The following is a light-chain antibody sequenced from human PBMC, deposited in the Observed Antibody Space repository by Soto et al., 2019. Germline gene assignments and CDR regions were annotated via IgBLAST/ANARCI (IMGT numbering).Light chain of an antibody. J-gene: IGLJ1*01. V-gene: IGLV2-14*01. Sequence: QSVLTQPASVSGSPGQSITISCTGTSSDVGGYNYVSWYQQRPGKAPKLMIYDVSNRPSGVSNRFSGSKSGNTASLTISGLQAEDEADYYCSSYTSSSPLGFGTGTKVTVL. CDR1: SSDVGGYNY. CDR3: SSYTSSSPLG. CDR2: DVS.